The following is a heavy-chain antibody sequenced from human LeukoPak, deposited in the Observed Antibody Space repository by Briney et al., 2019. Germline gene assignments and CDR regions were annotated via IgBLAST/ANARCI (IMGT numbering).Heavy chain of an antibody. CDR2: IRYDGSNK. CDR3: AKDKTYYYDSSGYSPMDS. V-gene: IGHV3-30*02. D-gene: IGHD3-22*01. CDR1: GFTFISYG. J-gene: IGHJ4*02. Sequence: GGSLRLSCAASGFTFISYGMHWVRQAPGKGLEWVAFIRYDGSNKYYADSVKGRFTISKDNSKNTLYLQMNSLRAEDTAVYYCAKDKTYYYDSSGYSPMDSWGQGNFDSVSS.